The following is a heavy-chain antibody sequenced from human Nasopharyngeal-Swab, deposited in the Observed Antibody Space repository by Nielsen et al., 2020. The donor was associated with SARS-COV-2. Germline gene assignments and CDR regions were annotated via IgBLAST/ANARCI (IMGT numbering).Heavy chain of an antibody. D-gene: IGHD6-13*01. CDR3: ARIAAAELELIDY. J-gene: IGHJ4*02. Sequence: RQAPGKGLEWVSYISSSGSTIYYADSVKGRFTISRDNAKNSLYLQMNSLRAEDTAVYYCARIAAAELELIDYWGQGTLVTVSS. V-gene: IGHV3-11*01. CDR2: ISSSGSTI.